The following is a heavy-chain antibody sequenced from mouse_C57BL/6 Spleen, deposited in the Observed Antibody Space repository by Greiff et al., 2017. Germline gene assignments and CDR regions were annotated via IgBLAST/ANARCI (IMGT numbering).Heavy chain of an antibody. CDR3: ARSGDSSGLFDY. CDR1: GYTFTDYY. D-gene: IGHD3-2*02. Sequence: EVQLQQSGPELVKPGASVKISCKASGYTFTDYYMNWVKQSHGKSLEWIGDINPNNGGTSYNQKFKGKATLTVDKSSSTAYMELRSLTSEDSAVXYCARSGDSSGLFDYWGQGTTLTVSS. J-gene: IGHJ2*01. V-gene: IGHV1-26*01. CDR2: INPNNGGT.